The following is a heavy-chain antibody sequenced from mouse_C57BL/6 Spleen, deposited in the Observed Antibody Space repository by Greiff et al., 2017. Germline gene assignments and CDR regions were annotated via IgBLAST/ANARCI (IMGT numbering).Heavy chain of an antibody. CDR2: ISYDGSN. CDR3: AKGGYSNYDAMDY. Sequence: VQLKESGPGLVKPSQSLSLTCSVTGYSITSGYYWNWIRQFPGNKLEWMGYISYDGSNNYNPSLKNRISITRDTSKNQFFLKLNSVTTEDTATYYCAKGGYSNYDAMDYWGQGTSVTVSS. D-gene: IGHD2-5*01. V-gene: IGHV3-6*01. J-gene: IGHJ4*01. CDR1: GYSITSGYY.